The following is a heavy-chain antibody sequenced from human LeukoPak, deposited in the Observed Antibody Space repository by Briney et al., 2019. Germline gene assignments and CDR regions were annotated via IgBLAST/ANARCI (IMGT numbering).Heavy chain of an antibody. D-gene: IGHD6-13*01. Sequence: PGGSLRLSYAASGFTVSSNYMSWIRQPPGKGLEWIGEINHSGSTNYNPSLKSRVTISVDTSKNQFSLKLSSVTAADTAVYYCARGQSKRQQLVYYYYYMDVWGKGTTVTVSS. CDR2: INHSGST. CDR1: GFTVSSNY. V-gene: IGHV4-34*01. J-gene: IGHJ6*03. CDR3: ARGQSKRQQLVYYYYYMDV.